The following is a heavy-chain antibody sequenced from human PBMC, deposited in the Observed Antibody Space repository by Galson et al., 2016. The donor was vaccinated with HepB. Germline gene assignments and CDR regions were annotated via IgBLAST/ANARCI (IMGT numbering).Heavy chain of an antibody. J-gene: IGHJ4*02. CDR3: AREVTSGFYCIDY. D-gene: IGHD6-19*01. CDR1: RFTFSDYS. CDR2: IRRDSSVI. Sequence: SLRLSCAASRFTFSDYSMHWVRQAPGKGLEWLSYIRRDSSVIYQADSVKGRLTISRDNAKNSLYLQMNSLRDEDTAVYYCAREVTSGFYCIDYWGQGTLVTVSS. V-gene: IGHV3-48*02.